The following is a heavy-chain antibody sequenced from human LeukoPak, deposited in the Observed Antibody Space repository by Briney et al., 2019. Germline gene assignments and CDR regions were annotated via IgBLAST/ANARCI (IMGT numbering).Heavy chain of an antibody. CDR3: ARGGGLDV. CDR1: GFTFSSHS. J-gene: IGHJ6*02. Sequence: GGSLRLSCAASGFTFSSHSMNWVRQAPGKGLEWVSYISSSSSTIYYADSVKGRFTISRDNAKNSLYLQMSNLRAEDTAVYFCARGGGLDVWGQGATVTVSS. V-gene: IGHV3-48*04. D-gene: IGHD3-16*01. CDR2: ISSSSSTI.